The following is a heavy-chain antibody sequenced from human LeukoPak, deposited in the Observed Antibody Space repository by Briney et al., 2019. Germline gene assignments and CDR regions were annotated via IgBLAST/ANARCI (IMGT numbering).Heavy chain of an antibody. Sequence: PGGSLRLSCAASGFTFSSYEMNWVRQAPGKGLEWLAVSSGDEDSIHYADSVRGRFVISTDNSENTSYLHMHSLRAEDTAVYYCTIDLMTGFSSGWHFAYWGQGSLVTVSS. CDR1: GFTFSSYE. J-gene: IGHJ4*02. D-gene: IGHD6-19*01. CDR2: SSGDEDSI. CDR3: TIDLMTGFSSGWHFAY. V-gene: IGHV3-33*03.